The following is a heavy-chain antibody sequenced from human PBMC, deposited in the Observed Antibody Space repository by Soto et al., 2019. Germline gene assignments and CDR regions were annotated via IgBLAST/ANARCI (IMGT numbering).Heavy chain of an antibody. Sequence: SETLSLTCTVSGGSISSGGYYWSWIRQHPGKGLEWIGYIYYSGSTYYNPSLKSRVNISVDTSKNQFSLRLSSVTAADTAVYYGATYYGDYVRGDAFDIWGQGTMVTVSS. CDR1: GGSISSGGYY. J-gene: IGHJ3*02. V-gene: IGHV4-31*03. CDR3: ATYYGDYVRGDAFDI. D-gene: IGHD4-17*01. CDR2: IYYSGST.